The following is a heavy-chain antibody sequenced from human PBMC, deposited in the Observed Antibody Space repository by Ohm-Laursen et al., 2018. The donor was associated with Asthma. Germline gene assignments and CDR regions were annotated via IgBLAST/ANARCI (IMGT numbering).Heavy chain of an antibody. CDR1: GGSISSYY. CDR2: IYYTGTT. J-gene: IGHJ4*02. CDR3: ARLDWVRSMFDS. V-gene: IGHV4-59*07. D-gene: IGHD3-9*01. Sequence: PSDTLSLTCTVSGGSISSYYWSWIRQPPGKGLEWIGYIYYTGTTNYNPSLKSRVTISVDTSKNQVSLRLSSVTAADTALYFCARLDWVRSMFDSWGPGIQVLVSS.